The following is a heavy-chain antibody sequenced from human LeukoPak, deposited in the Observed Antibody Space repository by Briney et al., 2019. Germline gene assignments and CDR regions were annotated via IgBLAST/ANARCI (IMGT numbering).Heavy chain of an antibody. J-gene: IGHJ4*02. V-gene: IGHV4-61*01. Sequence: SETLSLTCTVSGGSVSSGSYYWSWIRQPPGKGLEWIGFMSNSGHADSSPSLKSRVTISLDTSKSQFSLKLNSVTAADTAFYYCARVSVAGTGPDYWGQGTLVTVSS. CDR2: MSNSGHA. D-gene: IGHD6-13*01. CDR1: GGSVSSGSYY. CDR3: ARVSVAGTGPDY.